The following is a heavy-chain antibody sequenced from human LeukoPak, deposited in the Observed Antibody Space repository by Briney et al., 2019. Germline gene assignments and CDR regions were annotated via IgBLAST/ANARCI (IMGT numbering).Heavy chain of an antibody. Sequence: GGSLRLSCAASGITFSSYGMSWVRQAPGKGLEWVSSISSTGGTTYYADSVKGRFTISRDNSKNTLYLQMNSPRAEDTAVYYCARGHIVVLTAPDYWGQGTLVTFSS. CDR2: ISSTGGTT. D-gene: IGHD2-21*02. J-gene: IGHJ4*02. CDR3: ARGHIVVLTAPDY. CDR1: GITFSSYG. V-gene: IGHV3-23*01.